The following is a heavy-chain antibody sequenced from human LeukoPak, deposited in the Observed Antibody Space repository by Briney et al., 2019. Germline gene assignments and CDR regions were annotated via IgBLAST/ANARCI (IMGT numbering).Heavy chain of an antibody. CDR3: ARDGTLYCSNGVCPDY. CDR2: ISSSSSYI. J-gene: IGHJ4*02. V-gene: IGHV3-21*01. Sequence: PGGSLRLSCAASGFTFSSYSMNWVRQAPGKGLGWVCSISSSSSYIYYADSVKGRFTISRDNAKNSLYLQMNSLRAEDTAVYYCARDGTLYCSNGVCPDYWGQGTLVTVSS. D-gene: IGHD2-8*01. CDR1: GFTFSSYS.